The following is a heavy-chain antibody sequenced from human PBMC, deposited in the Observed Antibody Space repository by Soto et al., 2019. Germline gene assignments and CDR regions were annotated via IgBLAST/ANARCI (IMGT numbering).Heavy chain of an antibody. D-gene: IGHD6-13*01. CDR2: MSYDGTKQ. V-gene: IGHV3-30*18. J-gene: IGHJ4*02. CDR3: AKEYGSTWIDH. CDR1: GFTFSTYG. Sequence: GALRLSCVASGFTFSTYGVHWVRQAPGKGLEWVAAMSYDGTKQYYVDSVKGRFTISRDNSRNTLFLQLNSLRDEDTAVYYCAKEYGSTWIDHWGQGTPVTVSS.